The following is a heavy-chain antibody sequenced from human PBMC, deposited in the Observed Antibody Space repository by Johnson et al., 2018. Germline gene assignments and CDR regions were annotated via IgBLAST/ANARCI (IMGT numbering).Heavy chain of an antibody. Sequence: VQLVESGGGVVQPGGSLRLSCEASGFTFRTYWMHWVRQAPGKGLVWVSRIKGDGSSINYADSVRGRFTISRANAKNTLYLRMNSRRADGPAVYYCAGQEQEIVGAWRPDYYNGMGVWGQGTTVTVS. D-gene: IGHD2-15*01. J-gene: IGHJ6*02. V-gene: IGHV3-74*01. CDR3: AGQEQEIVGAWRPDYYNGMGV. CDR1: GFTFRTYW. CDR2: IKGDGSSI.